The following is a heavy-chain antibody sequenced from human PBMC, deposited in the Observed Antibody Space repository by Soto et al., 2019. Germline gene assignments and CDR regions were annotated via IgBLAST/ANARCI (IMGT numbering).Heavy chain of an antibody. CDR1: GGTFSRYS. J-gene: IGHJ6*02. Sequence: QVQLVQSGAEVKKPGSSVKVSCKASGGTFSRYSFTWVRQAPGHGLEWMGRIIPVFGMASYAQKFQGRVTITADKSTSTAYMELSSLRSEDTAVYYCAREDRDRETGLVPAAIDGMDVWGQGTTVTVSS. D-gene: IGHD2-2*01. CDR3: AREDRDRETGLVPAAIDGMDV. CDR2: IIPVFGMA. V-gene: IGHV1-69*08.